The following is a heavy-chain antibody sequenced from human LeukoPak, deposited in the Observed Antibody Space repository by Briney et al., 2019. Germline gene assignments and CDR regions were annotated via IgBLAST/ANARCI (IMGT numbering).Heavy chain of an antibody. CDR2: ISSSGSTI. CDR1: GFTFSSYE. J-gene: IGHJ5*02. Sequence: GGSLRLSCAASGFTFSSYEMNWVRRAPGKGLEWVSYISSSGSTIYYADSVKGRFTISRDNAKNSLYLQMNSLRAEDTAVYYCAKAGAVRFDPWGQGTLVTVSS. CDR3: AKAGAVRFDP. D-gene: IGHD3-10*01. V-gene: IGHV3-48*03.